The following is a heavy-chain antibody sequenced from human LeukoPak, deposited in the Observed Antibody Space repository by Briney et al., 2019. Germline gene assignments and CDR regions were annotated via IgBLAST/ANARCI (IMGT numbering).Heavy chain of an antibody. V-gene: IGHV3-7*03. J-gene: IGHJ6*02. CDR2: VNRDGSET. CDR3: ARNNGMDV. Sequence: GGSLRLSCAASGFTFSSYGMHWVRQAPGKGLEWVANVNRDGSETYYLDSVKGRFTISKDNAKNSLYLQMNSLRAEDTALYHCARNNGMDVWGQGTTVIVSS. CDR1: GFTFSSYG.